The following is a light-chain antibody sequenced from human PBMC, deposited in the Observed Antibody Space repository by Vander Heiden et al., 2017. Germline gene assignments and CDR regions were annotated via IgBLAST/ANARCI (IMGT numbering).Light chain of an antibody. Sequence: QSALTQPPSVSGPLGQPTTIPCAGTSSDVGGYDAVSWYQPRPGKAPTLMISDVAYRPSGVSIRFSGSESGNTASLTISGLQAEDESDYYCSSYATSGTRVFGTGTNVTVL. CDR3: SSYATSGTRV. J-gene: IGLJ1*01. CDR2: DVA. CDR1: SSDVGGYDA. V-gene: IGLV2-14*03.